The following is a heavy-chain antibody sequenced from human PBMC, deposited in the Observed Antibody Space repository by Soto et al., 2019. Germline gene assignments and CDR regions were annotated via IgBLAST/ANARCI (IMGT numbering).Heavy chain of an antibody. CDR1: GYTFTSYG. CDR2: ISAYNGNT. Sequence: ASVKVSCKASGYTFTSYGISWVRQAPGQGLEWMGWISAYNGNTNYAQKLQGRVTMTTDTSTSTAYMELRSLRSDDTAVYYCARLYHYDILTGYRHYYGFDVWGQGTTVTVSS. V-gene: IGHV1-18*04. J-gene: IGHJ6*02. CDR3: ARLYHYDILTGYRHYYGFDV. D-gene: IGHD3-9*01.